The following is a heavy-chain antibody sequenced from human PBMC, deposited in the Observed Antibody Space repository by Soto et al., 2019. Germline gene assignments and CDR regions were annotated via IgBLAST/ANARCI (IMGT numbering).Heavy chain of an antibody. CDR1: GFTFNIYA. CDR3: ARDRRYGDYHHWYFDL. V-gene: IGHV3-23*01. J-gene: IGHJ2*01. D-gene: IGHD4-17*01. CDR2: ISGSGGGT. Sequence: PGGSLRLSCAASGFTFNIYAMSWVLKAPGKGLEWVSAISGSGGGTYYADSVKGRFTISRDNSNNTLYLQMNSLRAEDTAVYYCARDRRYGDYHHWYFDLWGRGTLVTVSS.